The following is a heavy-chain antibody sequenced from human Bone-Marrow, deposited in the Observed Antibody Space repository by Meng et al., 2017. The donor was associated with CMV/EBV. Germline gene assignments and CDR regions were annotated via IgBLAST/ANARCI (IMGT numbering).Heavy chain of an antibody. J-gene: IGHJ4*02. D-gene: IGHD4-17*01. CDR1: GFTFDTYG. Sequence: GESLKISCAASGFTFDTYGMHWVRQAPGKRLEWVAFIRHDGSNKFYGDSVKGRFTISRDNSKNTLYLQMNSLRAEETAMYYCARERTTTNYWGQGTLVTVSS. CDR3: ARERTTTNY. V-gene: IGHV3-30*02. CDR2: IRHDGSNK.